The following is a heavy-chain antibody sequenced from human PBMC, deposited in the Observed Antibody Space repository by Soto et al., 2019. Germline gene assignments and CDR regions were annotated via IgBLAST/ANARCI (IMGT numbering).Heavy chain of an antibody. D-gene: IGHD6-6*01. CDR3: AKDYRSYSSSSWFDP. V-gene: IGHV3-30*18. Sequence: GGSLRLSCAASGFTFSSYGMHWVRQAPGKGLEWVAGISYDGTKKYYADSVEGRFTISRDNPMSTLYVQMSSLRPEDTAVYYCAKDYRSYSSSSWFDPWGQGTLVTVS. CDR1: GFTFSSYG. J-gene: IGHJ5*02. CDR2: ISYDGTKK.